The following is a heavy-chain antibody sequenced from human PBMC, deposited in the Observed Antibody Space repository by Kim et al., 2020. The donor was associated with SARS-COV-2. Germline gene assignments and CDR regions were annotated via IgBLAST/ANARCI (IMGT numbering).Heavy chain of an antibody. J-gene: IGHJ6*02. CDR2: ISGSGGST. CDR1: GFTFSSYA. D-gene: IGHD3-3*01. CDR3: AKNLNRASDPTDFSSNYYYYGMDV. Sequence: GGSLRLSCAASGFTFSSYAMSWVRQAPGKGLEWVSAISGSGGSTYYADSVKGRFTISRDNSKNTLYLQMNSLRAEDTAVYYCAKNLNRASDPTDFSSNYYYYGMDVWGQGTTVTVSS. V-gene: IGHV3-23*01.